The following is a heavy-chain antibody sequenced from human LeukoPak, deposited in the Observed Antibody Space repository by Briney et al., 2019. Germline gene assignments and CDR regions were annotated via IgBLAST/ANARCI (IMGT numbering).Heavy chain of an antibody. CDR1: GFTFSSYA. D-gene: IGHD3-22*01. Sequence: SGGSLRLSCAASGFTFSSYAMHWVRQAPGKGLEWVAVISYDGSNKYYADSVKGRFTISRDNSKNTLYLQMNSLRAEDTAVYYCARGAYYYDSSGYYYTDYWGQGTLVTVSS. CDR3: ARGAYYYDSSGYYYTDY. J-gene: IGHJ4*02. CDR2: ISYDGSNK. V-gene: IGHV3-30*04.